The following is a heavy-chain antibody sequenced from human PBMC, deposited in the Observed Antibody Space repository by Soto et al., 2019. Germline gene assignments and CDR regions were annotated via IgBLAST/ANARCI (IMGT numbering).Heavy chain of an antibody. CDR2: ISSNSNYK. Sequence: GGSLRLSCAASGFTFSDYYMSWIRQAPGKGLEWISYISSNSNYKNHADSVRGRFTISRDNAKNSLYPQMNGLRAEDTAVYYCARATGYYHTSGSDSWGQGTLVTVSS. J-gene: IGHJ4*02. CDR3: ARATGYYHTSGSDS. D-gene: IGHD3-22*01. CDR1: GFTFSDYY. V-gene: IGHV3-11*06.